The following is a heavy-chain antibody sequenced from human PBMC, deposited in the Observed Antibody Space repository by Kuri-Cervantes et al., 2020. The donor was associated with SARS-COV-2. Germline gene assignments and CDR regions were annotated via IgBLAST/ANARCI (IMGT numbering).Heavy chain of an antibody. CDR3: ARALFGQLTPSWTIDY. CDR1: GGTFSSYA. Sequence: SVKVSCKASGGTFSSYAISWVRQAPGQGLEWMGGIIPIFGTVNYAQKFQGRVTMTTDTSTSTAYMGLRSLRTDDTAVYYCARALFGQLTPSWTIDYWGQGTLVTVSS. CDR2: IIPIFGTV. J-gene: IGHJ4*02. D-gene: IGHD2-2*01. V-gene: IGHV1-69*05.